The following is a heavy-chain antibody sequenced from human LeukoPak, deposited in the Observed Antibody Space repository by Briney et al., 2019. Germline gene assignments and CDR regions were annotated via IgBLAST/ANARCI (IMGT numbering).Heavy chain of an antibody. D-gene: IGHD2-15*01. Sequence: HPGGSLRLSCAASGFTFSSYAMSWVRQAPGKGLEWVSAISGSGGSTYYTDSVRGRFTISRDNSKNTLYLQMHSLRAEDTAVYYCAKIEYCSGGSCYNFDSWGQGTLVTVSS. J-gene: IGHJ4*02. V-gene: IGHV3-23*01. CDR1: GFTFSSYA. CDR3: AKIEYCSGGSCYNFDS. CDR2: ISGSGGST.